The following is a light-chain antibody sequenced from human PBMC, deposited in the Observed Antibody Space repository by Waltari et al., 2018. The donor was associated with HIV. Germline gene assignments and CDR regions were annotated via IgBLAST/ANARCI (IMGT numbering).Light chain of an antibody. CDR3: RQSLQVLGT. V-gene: IGKV2D-29*01. CDR1: QSLLHSDGKTY. Sequence: ILLTQSPVSLSVTPGQPASISCTSSQSLLHSDGKTYLYWYLKRPGQPPQLLMYEVSNRFSGVSERFSGSGSGTNFTLRITRVEAGDVGTYYCRQSLQVLGTFGQGTKLEI. CDR2: EVS. J-gene: IGKJ2*01.